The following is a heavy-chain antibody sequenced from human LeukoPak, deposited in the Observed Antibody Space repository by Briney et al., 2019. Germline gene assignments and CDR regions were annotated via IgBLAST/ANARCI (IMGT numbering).Heavy chain of an antibody. V-gene: IGHV3-23*01. Sequence: GGSLRLSCAASGLSFSNYAMSWVRQAPGKGLEWVSTISGSGSSTYYADSVKGRFTISRDNSKNTLYLQMNSLRAEDTAVYFCAKDPGQIRSFDYWGQGTLVTVSS. J-gene: IGHJ4*02. CDR2: ISGSGSST. CDR3: AKDPGQIRSFDY. CDR1: GLSFSNYA. D-gene: IGHD1-14*01.